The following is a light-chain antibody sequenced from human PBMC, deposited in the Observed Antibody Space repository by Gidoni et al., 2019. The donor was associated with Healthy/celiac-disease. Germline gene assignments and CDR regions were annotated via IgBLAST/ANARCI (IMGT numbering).Light chain of an antibody. J-gene: IGLJ1*01. CDR1: SSNIGSNT. Sequence: QPVLPQPPSASGTPGQRVTISCSGSSSNIGSNTVNWYQQLPGTAPKLLIYSNNQRPSGVPDRFSGSKSGTSASLAISGLQSEDEADYYCAAWDDSLNGPHYVFGTGTKVTVL. V-gene: IGLV1-44*01. CDR3: AAWDDSLNGPHYV. CDR2: SNN.